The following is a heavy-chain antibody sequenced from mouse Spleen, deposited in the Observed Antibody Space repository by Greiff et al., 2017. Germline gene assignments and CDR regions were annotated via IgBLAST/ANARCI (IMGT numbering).Heavy chain of an antibody. CDR1: GYSFTSYY. CDR3: ASYYGSLDV. CDR2: IYPGSGNT. D-gene: IGHD1-1*01. Sequence: QVQLKESGPELVKPGASVKISCKASGYSFTSYYIHWVKQRPGQGLEWIGWIYPGSGNTKYNEKFKGKATLTADTSSSTAYMQLSSLTSEDSAVYYCASYYGSLDVWGAGTTVTVSS. J-gene: IGHJ1*01. V-gene: IGHV1-66*01.